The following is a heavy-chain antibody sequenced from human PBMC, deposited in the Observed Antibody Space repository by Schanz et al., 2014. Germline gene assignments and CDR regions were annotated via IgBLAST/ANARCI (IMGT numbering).Heavy chain of an antibody. CDR3: ARGYGDSPADF. V-gene: IGHV1-18*04. CDR2: ISANNGNT. D-gene: IGHD4-17*01. J-gene: IGHJ4*02. CDR1: GYTFTSDS. Sequence: QVQLVQSGAEVKKPGASVKVSCKASGYTFTSDSMHWVRQAPGQGLEWMGWISANNGNTNYAQKRQGRVTMTADTSASTAYMDLRSLRSDDTAVYYCARGYGDSPADFWGQGTLVTVSS.